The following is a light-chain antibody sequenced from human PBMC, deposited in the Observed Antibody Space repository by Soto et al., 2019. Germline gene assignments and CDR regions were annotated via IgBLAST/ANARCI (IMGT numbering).Light chain of an antibody. V-gene: IGLV2-14*01. Sequence: QSVLTQPASVSGSPGQSIAISCTGTSSDVGGYNYVSRYQQHPGKAPKLLINDVSNRPSGVSSRFSGSKSGNTASLTISGLQAEDEADYYCSSYTISSTYVFGTGTKLTVL. CDR1: SSDVGGYNY. J-gene: IGLJ1*01. CDR2: DVS. CDR3: SSYTISSTYV.